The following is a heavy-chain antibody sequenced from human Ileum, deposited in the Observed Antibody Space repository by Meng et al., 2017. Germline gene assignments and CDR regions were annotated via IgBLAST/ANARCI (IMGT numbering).Heavy chain of an antibody. J-gene: IGHJ4*02. CDR3: AVGNYYFDY. Sequence: VQRKQSGPGLVKPSQTLSLTCAISGDSVSRNSAAWNWIRQSPSRGLEWLGRTYYRSKWHNDYAEPVKGRISINPDTSKNQFSLQLDSVTPEDTAVYYCAVGNYYFDYWGQGTLVTVSS. CDR2: TYYRSKWHN. D-gene: IGHD1-26*01. V-gene: IGHV6-1*01. CDR1: GDSVSRNSAA.